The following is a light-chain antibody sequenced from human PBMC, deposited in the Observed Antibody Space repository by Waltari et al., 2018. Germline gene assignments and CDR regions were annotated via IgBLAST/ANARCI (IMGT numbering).Light chain of an antibody. Sequence: QSALTQPPSASGSPGQSVTLPCRGSSSDIGKYHYVSWYQHYPGRAPKLLIYEVTERPSGVPHRFSGSKSGTSASLAITGLQADYEADYYCQSYDSRLSTYVFGTGTKVTVL. CDR3: QSYDSRLSTYV. J-gene: IGLJ1*01. CDR1: SSDIGKYHY. V-gene: IGLV2-8*01. CDR2: EVT.